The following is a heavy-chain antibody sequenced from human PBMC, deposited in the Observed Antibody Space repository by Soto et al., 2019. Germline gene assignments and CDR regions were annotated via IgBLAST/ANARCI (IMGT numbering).Heavy chain of an antibody. D-gene: IGHD5-18*01. J-gene: IGHJ3*02. CDR3: AKDFGYNYGYDAFDI. V-gene: IGHV3-23*01. CDR1: GFTFSSYA. CDR2: VSGSGGST. Sequence: EVQLLESGGGSVQPGGSLRLSCAASGFTFSSYAMRWVRQAPGKGLEWVSGVSGSGGSTYCVDSGKGRFTISRDNSKNTLYLQMNSLRAEDTAVYYCAKDFGYNYGYDAFDIWGQGTMVTVSS.